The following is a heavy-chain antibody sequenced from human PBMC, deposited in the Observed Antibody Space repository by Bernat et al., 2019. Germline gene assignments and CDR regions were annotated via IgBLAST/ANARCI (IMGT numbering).Heavy chain of an antibody. D-gene: IGHD1-1*01. V-gene: IGHV3-33*01. CDR3: ARDFLGTRMLPGASDI. CDR2: LWSGGSNK. Sequence: QVQLVESGGGVVQPGRSLTLSCAASGFSFSGYGMHWVRQAPGKGLEWVAVLWSGGSNKYYADFVKGRFTISRDNSKNTLLLQMNSLRAEDTAVYFCARDFLGTRMLPGASDIWGQGTMVTVSS. J-gene: IGHJ3*02. CDR1: GFSFSGYG.